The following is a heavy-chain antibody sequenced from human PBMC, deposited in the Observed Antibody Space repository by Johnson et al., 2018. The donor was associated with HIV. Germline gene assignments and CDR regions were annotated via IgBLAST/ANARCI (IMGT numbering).Heavy chain of an antibody. CDR3: ARDPGVANALDI. V-gene: IGHV3-11*04. CDR2: ISTSGSNI. D-gene: IGHD5-12*01. CDR1: GFTFSDNY. Sequence: QVQVLESGGGVVQPGGSLRLSCAASGFTFSDNYMSWIRQAPGKGLERVSYISTSGSNIYYSDSVKGRFAISRDNVKNSLYLQMNSLRAEDTAVYCCARDPGVANALDIWGQGTMVTVSS. J-gene: IGHJ3*02.